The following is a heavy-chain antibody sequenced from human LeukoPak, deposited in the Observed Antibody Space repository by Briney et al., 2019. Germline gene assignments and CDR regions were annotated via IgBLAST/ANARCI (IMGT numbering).Heavy chain of an antibody. CDR2: INPNSGGT. CDR1: GYTFTGYH. J-gene: IGHJ5*02. CDR3: ARDKPPYSGGWYREDWFDP. D-gene: IGHD6-19*01. V-gene: IGHV1-2*02. Sequence: GASVKVSCKASGYTFTGYHMHWVRQAPGQGLEWMGWINPNSGGTNYAQKFQGRVTMTRDTSISTAYMELSRLRSDDTAVYYCARDKPPYSGGWYREDWFDPWGQGTLVTVSS.